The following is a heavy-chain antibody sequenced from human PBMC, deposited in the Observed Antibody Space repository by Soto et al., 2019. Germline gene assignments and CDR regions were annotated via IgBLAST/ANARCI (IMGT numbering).Heavy chain of an antibody. CDR2: IHYSGST. J-gene: IGHJ5*02. V-gene: IGHV4-59*01. Sequence: PSETLSLTCTVSGGSISSYYWSWIRQPPGKGLEWIGNIHYSGSTNYNPSIKSRVTISVDTSKNQYSMKVNSVTAADTTENYCARLPWADYGGIFDPWGQGTLVTVSS. CDR3: ARLPWADYGGIFDP. CDR1: GGSISSYY. D-gene: IGHD4-17*01.